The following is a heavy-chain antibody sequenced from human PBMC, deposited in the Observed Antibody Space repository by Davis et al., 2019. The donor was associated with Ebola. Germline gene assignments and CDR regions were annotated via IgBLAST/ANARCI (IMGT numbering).Heavy chain of an antibody. CDR2: ISWDADST. CDR3: AKDHRFIVAAVTGLDY. CDR1: GFTFDDYA. V-gene: IGHV3-43D*04. Sequence: GGSLRLSCAASGFTFDDYAMHWVRQAPGKGLEWVSLISWDADSTYYADSVKGRFTISRDNSKNTVYLQMDSLRAEDTAVYFCAKDHRFIVAAVTGLDYWGQGTPVTVSS. J-gene: IGHJ4*02. D-gene: IGHD5-12*01.